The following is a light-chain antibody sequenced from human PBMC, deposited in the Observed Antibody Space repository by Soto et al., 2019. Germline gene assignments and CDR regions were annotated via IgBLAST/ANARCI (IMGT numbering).Light chain of an antibody. J-gene: IGLJ2*01. CDR3: SSYTSSNTLA. CDR1: SSDVGGYNY. Sequence: QSVLTQPASVSGSPGQSITISCTGTSSDVGGYNYVSWYQQHPGKAPKVMIYEVSNRPSGVSNRFSGSKSGNTASLTISGLQADDEADYYCSSYTSSNTLAFGGGTKLTV. V-gene: IGLV2-14*01. CDR2: EVS.